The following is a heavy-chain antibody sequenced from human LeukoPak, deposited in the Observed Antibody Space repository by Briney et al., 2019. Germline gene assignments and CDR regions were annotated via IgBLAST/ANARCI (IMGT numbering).Heavy chain of an antibody. CDR3: AKATGHCSSTSCSPFDY. V-gene: IGHV3-30*18. CDR1: GFTFSSYG. Sequence: GGSLRLSCAASGFTFSSYGMHWVRQAPGKGLEWVAVISYDGSNKYYADSVKGRFTISRDNSKNTLYLQMNSLRAEDTAVYYCAKATGHCSSTSCSPFDYWGQGTLVTVSS. D-gene: IGHD2-2*01. J-gene: IGHJ4*02. CDR2: ISYDGSNK.